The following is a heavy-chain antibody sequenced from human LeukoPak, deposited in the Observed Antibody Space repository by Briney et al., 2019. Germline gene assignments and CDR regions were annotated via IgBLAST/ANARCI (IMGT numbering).Heavy chain of an antibody. CDR2: ISGSGGST. Sequence: GGSLRLSCAASGFTFSSYAMSWARLAPGKGLEWVSAISGSGGSTYYADSVKGRFTISRDNSKNTLYLQMNSLRAEDTAVYYCAKDIVGATRWLDPWGQGTLVTVSS. V-gene: IGHV3-23*01. J-gene: IGHJ5*02. CDR1: GFTFSSYA. CDR3: AKDIVGATRWLDP. D-gene: IGHD1-26*01.